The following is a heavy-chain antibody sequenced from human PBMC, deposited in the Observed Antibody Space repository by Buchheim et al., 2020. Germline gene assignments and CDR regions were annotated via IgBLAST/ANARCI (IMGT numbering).Heavy chain of an antibody. CDR1: VFTFSSYA. CDR2: LSGSGGST. CDR3: AKDRWELHGRYYYYGMDV. V-gene: IGHV3-23*01. D-gene: IGHD1-26*01. J-gene: IGHJ6*02. Sequence: EGQLLESGGGIVQPGGSLRLSFAASVFTFSSYAMSLVRQAPGTGLEWVSALSGSGGSTYYADSVKGRFTISRDNSKNTRYLQMNSLRADDTAVYYCAKDRWELHGRYYYYGMDVWGQGTT.